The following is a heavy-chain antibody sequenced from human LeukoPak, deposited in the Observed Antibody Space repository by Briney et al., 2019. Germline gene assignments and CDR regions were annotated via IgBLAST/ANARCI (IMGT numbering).Heavy chain of an antibody. V-gene: IGHV4-34*01. CDR3: ARLSWGYYYDSSGYYYRLGYYFDY. D-gene: IGHD3-22*01. Sequence: SETLSLTCAVYGGSFSGYYWSWIRQPPGKGLEWIGEINHSGSTNYNPSLKSRVTISVDTSKNQFSLKLSSVTAADTAVYYCARLSWGYYYDSSGYYYRLGYYFDYWGQGTLVTVSS. J-gene: IGHJ4*02. CDR2: INHSGST. CDR1: GGSFSGYY.